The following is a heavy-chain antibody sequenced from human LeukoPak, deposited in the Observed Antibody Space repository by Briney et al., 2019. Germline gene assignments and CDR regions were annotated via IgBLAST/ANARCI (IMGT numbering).Heavy chain of an antibody. D-gene: IGHD2-15*01. Sequence: PGGSLRLSCAASGFTFSNAWMSWVRQAPGKGLEWVSAISGGGSNTYYADSVQGRFTISRDNSKNTLYLQMNSLRAEDTAVYYCARDPQSIVVVVAAYYYYGMDVWGQGTTVTVSS. CDR3: ARDPQSIVVVVAAYYYYGMDV. CDR2: ISGGGSNT. CDR1: GFTFSNAW. J-gene: IGHJ6*02. V-gene: IGHV3-23*01.